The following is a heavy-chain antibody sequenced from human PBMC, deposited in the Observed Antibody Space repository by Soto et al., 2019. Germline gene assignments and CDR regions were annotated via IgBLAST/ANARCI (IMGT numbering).Heavy chain of an antibody. D-gene: IGHD3-10*01. CDR2: IYYSGST. CDR1: GGSVSSGSYY. V-gene: IGHV4-61*01. J-gene: IGHJ6*02. Sequence: PSETLSLTCTVSGGSVSSGSYYWSWIRQPPGKGLEWIGYIYYSGSTNYNPSLKSRVTISVDTSKNQFSLQLSSVTAADTAVYYCARDNKWFGELSYYYGMDVWGQGTTVTVSS. CDR3: ARDNKWFGELSYYYGMDV.